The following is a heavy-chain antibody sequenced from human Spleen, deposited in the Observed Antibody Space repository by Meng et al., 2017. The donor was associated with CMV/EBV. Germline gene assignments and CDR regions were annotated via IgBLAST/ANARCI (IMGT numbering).Heavy chain of an antibody. D-gene: IGHD3-16*02. V-gene: IGHV3-23*01. CDR2: ISGSGGST. CDR3: AKDRHDYVWGSYRYMPGDY. CDR1: GVTLSSYA. Sequence: EVQLLESGGGLVQPGGSLSLSCAASGVTLSSYAMSWVRQAPGKGLEWVSAISGSGGSTYYADSVKGRFTISRDNSKNTLYLQMNSLRAEDTAVYYCAKDRHDYVWGSYRYMPGDYWGQGTLVTVSS. J-gene: IGHJ4*02.